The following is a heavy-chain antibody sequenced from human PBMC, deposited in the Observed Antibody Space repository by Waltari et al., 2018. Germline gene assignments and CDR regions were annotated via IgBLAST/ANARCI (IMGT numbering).Heavy chain of an antibody. J-gene: IGHJ6*02. D-gene: IGHD5-12*01. CDR1: GYTFTSSA. V-gene: IGHV7-4-1*02. CDR2: INTNTGNP. CDR3: ARDEEATTIYYYYYGMDV. Sequence: QVQLVQSGSELKKPGASVKVSCQASGYTFTSSAMNLLRQAPGQGLEWMGWINTNTGNPTYAQGFTGRFVFSLDTSVSTAYLQISSLKAEDTAVYYCARDEEATTIYYYYYGMDVWGQGTTVTVSS.